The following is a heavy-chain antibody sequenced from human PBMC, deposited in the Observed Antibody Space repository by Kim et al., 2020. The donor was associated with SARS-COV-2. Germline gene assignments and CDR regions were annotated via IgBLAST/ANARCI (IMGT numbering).Heavy chain of an antibody. J-gene: IGHJ4*02. V-gene: IGHV4-4*02. CDR2: LYHSGST. D-gene: IGHD3-3*01. CDR1: GGSISSSNW. Sequence: SETLSLTCAVSGGSISSSNWWSWVRQPPGKGLEWIGELYHSGSTNYNPSLKSRVTISVDKSKNQFSLRLSSVTAADTAVYYCARRGRITIFGVVTYLVYWRQGPRVTVSS. CDR3: ARRGRITIFGVVTYLVY.